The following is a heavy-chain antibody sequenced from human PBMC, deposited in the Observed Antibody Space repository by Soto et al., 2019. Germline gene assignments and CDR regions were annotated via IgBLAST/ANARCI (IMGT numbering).Heavy chain of an antibody. CDR3: ARTVLGPDLLADSFVDYYYYMDV. D-gene: IGHD3-9*01. V-gene: IGHV4-59*08. CDR1: GGSISSYY. CDR2: IYYTGST. Sequence: SETLSLTCTVSGGSISSYYWSWIRQPPGKGLEWIGYIYYTGSTSYNPSLKRRVTFSADSSKGQFSLRLNSVTAADTAVYYCARTVLGPDLLADSFVDYYYYMDVWGQGTTVTVSS. J-gene: IGHJ6*03.